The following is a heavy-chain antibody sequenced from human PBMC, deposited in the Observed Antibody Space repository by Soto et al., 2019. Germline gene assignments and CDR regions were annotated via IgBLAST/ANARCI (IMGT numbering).Heavy chain of an antibody. Sequence: QVQLVESGGGVVQPGRSLRLSCAASGFTFDGYGMHWVRQAPGKGLEWVAVISYDGSNKYYADSVKGRFTISRDNSKYPLYLQTNSLRAEDTAVYYWAKDLFYYGSGSGSYTPFEYWGQGTLGTVSS. D-gene: IGHD3-10*01. V-gene: IGHV3-30*18. CDR2: ISYDGSNK. J-gene: IGHJ4*02. CDR1: GFTFDGYG. CDR3: AKDLFYYGSGSGSYTPFEY.